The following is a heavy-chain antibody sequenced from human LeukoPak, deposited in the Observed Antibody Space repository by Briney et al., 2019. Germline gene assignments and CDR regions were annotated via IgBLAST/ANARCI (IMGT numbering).Heavy chain of an antibody. V-gene: IGHV3-21*01. CDR1: GFTFSSYS. CDR3: ARFATSSSEYYYGMDV. Sequence: GGSLRLSCAASGFTFSSYSMNWVRQAPGKWLEWVSSISSSSSYIYYADSVKGRFSISRDNAKNSLYLQMNSLRAEDTAVYYCARFATSSSEYYYGMDVWGQGTTVTVSS. CDR2: ISSSSSYI. J-gene: IGHJ6*02. D-gene: IGHD6-6*01.